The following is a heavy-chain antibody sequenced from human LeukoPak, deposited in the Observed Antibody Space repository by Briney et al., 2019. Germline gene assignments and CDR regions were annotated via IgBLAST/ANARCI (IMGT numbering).Heavy chain of an antibody. J-gene: IGHJ4*02. CDR1: GFTFSSYT. D-gene: IGHD1-20*01. Sequence: PGGSLRLSCAASGFTFSSYTMNWVRQAPGKGLEWVSLISSSSSYIFYADSVKGRFIISRDNAKKSLYLQMNSLRAEDTAVYYCARPLSGTTDFDYWGQGTLVTVSS. CDR3: ARPLSGTTDFDY. V-gene: IGHV3-21*01. CDR2: ISSSSSYI.